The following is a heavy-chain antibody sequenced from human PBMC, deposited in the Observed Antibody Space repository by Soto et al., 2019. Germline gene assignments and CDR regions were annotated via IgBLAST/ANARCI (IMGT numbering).Heavy chain of an antibody. J-gene: IGHJ4*02. CDR1: GYTFTGYY. CDR2: INPNSGGA. CDR3: ARVRGYCSGGSCYFDY. V-gene: IGHV1-2*04. Sequence: GASVKVSCKASGYTFTGYYMHWVRQAPGQGLEWMGWINPNSGGANYAQKFQGWVTMTRDTSISTAYMELSRLRSDDTAVYYCARVRGYCSGGSCYFDYWGQGTLVTVSS. D-gene: IGHD2-15*01.